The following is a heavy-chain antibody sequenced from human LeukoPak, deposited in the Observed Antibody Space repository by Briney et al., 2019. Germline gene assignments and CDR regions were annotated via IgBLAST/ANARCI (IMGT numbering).Heavy chain of an antibody. CDR3: ARSDWMRWFDP. Sequence: PSETLSLTCTVSGGSMNSHYWSWIRQPPGKGLEWIGYMLDTVTTKDNPSLKSRFTLSADTSKNQFSLRLTSVTAADTAVYYCARSDWMRWFDPWGQGTLVTVSS. J-gene: IGHJ5*02. V-gene: IGHV4-59*11. CDR1: GGSMNSHY. CDR2: MLDTVTT. D-gene: IGHD1-1*01.